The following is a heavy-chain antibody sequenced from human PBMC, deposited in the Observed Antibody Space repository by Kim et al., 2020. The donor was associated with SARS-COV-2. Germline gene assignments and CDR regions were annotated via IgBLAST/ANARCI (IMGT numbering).Heavy chain of an antibody. D-gene: IGHD2-15*01. CDR2: INHSGST. CDR1: GGSFSGYY. Sequence: SETLSLTCAVYGGSFSGYYWSWIRQPPGQGLEWIGEINHSGSTNYNPALKSRVTISEDTSKNQFSLKLGSVAAADTAVYYCARVYFVVVVAATRGGYNWFDPWGQGTLVTVSS. CDR3: ARVYFVVVVAATRGGYNWFDP. J-gene: IGHJ5*02. V-gene: IGHV4-34*01.